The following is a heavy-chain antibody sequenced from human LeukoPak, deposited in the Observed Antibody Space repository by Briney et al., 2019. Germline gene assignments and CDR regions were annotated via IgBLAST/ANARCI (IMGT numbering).Heavy chain of an antibody. CDR3: ASEEPGGSRSWYEAAFEN. CDR2: VIPIYGTS. V-gene: IGHV1-69*01. CDR1: GGTLSRYA. Sequence: SVKVSCKASGGTLSRYAIGWVRQAPGQGLEWMGGVIPIYGTSNYAQKFRGRVTITADESTSTAYMVLSSLTFGDTAVYYCASEEPGGSRSWYEAAFENWGQGTLVIVSS. D-gene: IGHD6-13*01. J-gene: IGHJ4*02.